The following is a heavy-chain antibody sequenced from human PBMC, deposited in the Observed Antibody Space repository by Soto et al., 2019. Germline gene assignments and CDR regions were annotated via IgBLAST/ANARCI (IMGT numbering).Heavy chain of an antibody. CDR3: ARHTRNQLDP. V-gene: IGHV4-4*07. CDR2: IYTSGST. J-gene: IGHJ5*02. CDR1: DGAISSYY. D-gene: IGHD2-2*01. Sequence: ETQSLTCPGSDGAISSYYWSWLRQPAGKGLEWIGRIYTSGSTYYSPSLKSRVAISGDTSKGQLSLKLSSVTAADTAVYYCARHTRNQLDPWGQGTLVTVSA.